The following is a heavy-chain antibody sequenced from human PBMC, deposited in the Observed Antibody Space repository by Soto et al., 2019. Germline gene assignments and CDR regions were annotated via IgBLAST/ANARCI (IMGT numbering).Heavy chain of an antibody. V-gene: IGHV3-53*01. CDR2: IYSGGST. CDR1: GFTVSSNY. D-gene: IGHD4-4*01. CDR3: ARGTTIYYGMDV. J-gene: IGHJ6*02. Sequence: PGGSLRLSCAASGFTVSSNYMSWVRQAPGKGLEWVSVIYSGGSTYYADSVKGRFTTSRDNSKNTLYLQMNSLRAEDTAVYYCARGTTIYYGMDVWGQGTTVTVSS.